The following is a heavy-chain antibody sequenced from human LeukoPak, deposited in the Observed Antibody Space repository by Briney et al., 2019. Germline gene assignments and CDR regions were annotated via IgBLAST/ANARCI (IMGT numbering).Heavy chain of an antibody. CDR3: ARSIAARPKDAFDI. Sequence: GESLRISCKGSGYTFTTYWIAWVRQMPGKGLGWMGIIYPGDSDTRYSPSFQGQVTISADKSISTAYLQWSSLKASDTAMYYCARSIAARPKDAFDIWGQGTMVTVSS. V-gene: IGHV5-51*01. J-gene: IGHJ3*02. CDR1: GYTFTTYW. CDR2: IYPGDSDT. D-gene: IGHD6-6*01.